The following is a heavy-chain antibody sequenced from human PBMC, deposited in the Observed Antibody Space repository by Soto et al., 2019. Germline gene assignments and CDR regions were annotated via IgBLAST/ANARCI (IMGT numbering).Heavy chain of an antibody. V-gene: IGHV3-66*01. J-gene: IGHJ4*02. CDR1: GFTVSSNY. CDR3: ARDGSSRPTEY. D-gene: IGHD3-10*01. CDR2: IYSGGSGST. Sequence: EVQLVESGGGLVQPGGSLRLSCADSGFTVSSNYMSWVRQAPGKGLEWVSVIYSGGSGSTYYADSVKGRFTISRDISKNTVYLQMNSLRAEDTAVYYCARDGSSRPTEYWGQGTLVTVSS.